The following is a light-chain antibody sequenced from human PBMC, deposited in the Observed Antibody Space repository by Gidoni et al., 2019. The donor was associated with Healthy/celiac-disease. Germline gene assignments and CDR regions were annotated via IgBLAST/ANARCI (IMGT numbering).Light chain of an antibody. CDR2: DAS. Sequence: FPPSPATLSLSPGERATLSCRASQSVSSYLAWYQQKPGQAPRLLIYDASNRATGIPARFSGSGSGTDFTLTISSLEPEDFAVYYCQQRSNWPPYTFGQGTKVEIK. CDR3: QQRSNWPPYT. CDR1: QSVSSY. J-gene: IGKJ2*01. V-gene: IGKV3-11*01.